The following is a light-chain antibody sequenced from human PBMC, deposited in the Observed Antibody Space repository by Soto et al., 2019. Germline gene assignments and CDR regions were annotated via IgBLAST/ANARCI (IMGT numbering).Light chain of an antibody. J-gene: IGKJ2*01. Sequence: EIVLTQSPGTLSLSPGERATLSCRASQSVSSSYLAWYQQKLGQAPRLLIYGASSRATGIPDRFSGSGSGTDFTLTIIRLEPEDFAVYYCQQYGSSYTFGQGTKLEIK. CDR2: GAS. V-gene: IGKV3-20*01. CDR1: QSVSSSY. CDR3: QQYGSSYT.